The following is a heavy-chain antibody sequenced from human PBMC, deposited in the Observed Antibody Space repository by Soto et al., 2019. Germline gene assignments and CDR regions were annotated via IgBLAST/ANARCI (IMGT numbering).Heavy chain of an antibody. V-gene: IGHV4-34*01. CDR1: GGSFSGYY. D-gene: IGHD6-19*01. Sequence: NPSETLSLTCAVYGGSFSGYYWSWIRQPPGKWLEWIGEINHSGSTNYNPSLKSRVTISVDTSKNQFSLKLSSVTAADTAVYYCARGYGSGWKNWGQGTLVTVSS. CDR3: ARGYGSGWKN. J-gene: IGHJ4*02. CDR2: INHSGST.